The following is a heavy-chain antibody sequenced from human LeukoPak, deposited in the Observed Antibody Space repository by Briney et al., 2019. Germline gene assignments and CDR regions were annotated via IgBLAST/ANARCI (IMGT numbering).Heavy chain of an antibody. CDR3: ARVRIGVAGNTFDM. CDR1: GYTFTGYY. Sequence: ASVKVSCKASGYTFTGYYMHWVRQAPGQGPEWMGQINPNSGGTNYVQKFQGRVTMTRDTSFTTAYMELSGLRSDDTAVYYCARVRIGVAGNTFDMWGQGTMVTVS. V-gene: IGHV1-2*06. J-gene: IGHJ3*02. D-gene: IGHD6-19*01. CDR2: INPNSGGT.